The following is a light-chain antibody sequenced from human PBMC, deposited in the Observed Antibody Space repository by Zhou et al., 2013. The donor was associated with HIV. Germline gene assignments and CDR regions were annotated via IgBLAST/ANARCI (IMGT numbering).Light chain of an antibody. J-gene: IGKJ5*01. CDR3: MQALQAPIT. CDR1: QSLLHSNGNTY. Sequence: DIVMTQSQLSLPVTPGEPASISCRSSQSLLHSNGNTYLDWYLQKPGQSPQLLIYLGSNRASGVSDRFSGSGSGTDFTLKISRVEAEDVGVYYCMQALQAPITFGQGTRLEIK. CDR2: LGS. V-gene: IGKV2-28*01.